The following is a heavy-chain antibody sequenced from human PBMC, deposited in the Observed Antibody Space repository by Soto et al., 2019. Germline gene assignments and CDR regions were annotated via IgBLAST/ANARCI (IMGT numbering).Heavy chain of an antibody. CDR2: IYWNDDK. V-gene: IGHV2-5*01. D-gene: IGHD6-19*01. CDR3: AHRLRWLANFDY. CDR1: GFSVTTSGVG. Sequence: QITLKESGPTQVKPTQTLTLTCTFSGFSVTTSGVGVGWIRQPPGKALEWLALIYWNDDKGYSPSLKSTLTISNYTSKNQLVLTMTYMDPVDTATYYCAHRLRWLANFDYWGQGTLFTLSS. J-gene: IGHJ4*02.